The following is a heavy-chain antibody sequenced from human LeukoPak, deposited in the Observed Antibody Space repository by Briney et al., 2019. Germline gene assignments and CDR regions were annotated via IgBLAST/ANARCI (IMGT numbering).Heavy chain of an antibody. Sequence: GESLKISCKGSGYSFTNYWIGWVRQMPGKGPEWMGLIYPGDSDTRHSPSFQGQVTISADKSISTAYLQWNSLKASDTAMYYCAKGRTRDTEFDYWGQGTLVTVSS. J-gene: IGHJ4*02. CDR1: GYSFTNYW. CDR3: AKGRTRDTEFDY. D-gene: IGHD1-14*01. V-gene: IGHV5-51*01. CDR2: IYPGDSDT.